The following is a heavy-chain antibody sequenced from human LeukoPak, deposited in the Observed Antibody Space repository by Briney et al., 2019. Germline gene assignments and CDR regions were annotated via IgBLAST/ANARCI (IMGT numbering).Heavy chain of an antibody. V-gene: IGHV1-2*02. D-gene: IGHD3-22*01. CDR3: ARDLLYYDSSGYYS. J-gene: IGHJ4*02. CDR2: INPNSGGT. CDR1: GYTFTGYY. Sequence: ASVKVSCKASGYTFTGYYMHWVRQAPGQGLEWMGWINPNSGGTNYAQKFQGRVTMTRDTSISTAYMELRSLRSDDTAVYYCARDLLYYDSSGYYSWGQGTLVTVSS.